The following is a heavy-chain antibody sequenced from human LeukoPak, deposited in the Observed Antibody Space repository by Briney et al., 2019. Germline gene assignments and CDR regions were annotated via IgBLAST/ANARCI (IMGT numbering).Heavy chain of an antibody. J-gene: IGHJ6*03. CDR2: ISDDGRDT. D-gene: IGHD1-26*01. V-gene: IGHV3-30*04. CDR1: GFTFSTFP. Sequence: PGGSLRLSCEASGFTFSTFPMHWVRQTPDKRLEWVAVISDDGRDTYYADSVKGRFTISRDNSKNTLYLQMNSRRPEDTAVVYCALVGRVSIYPSYMDVWGKGTTVTVSS. CDR3: ALVGRVSIYPSYMDV.